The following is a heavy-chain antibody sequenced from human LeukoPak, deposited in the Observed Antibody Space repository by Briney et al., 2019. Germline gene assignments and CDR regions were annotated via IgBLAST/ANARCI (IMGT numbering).Heavy chain of an antibody. CDR1: GFTFSSYA. CDR3: GRDPNGDYVGAFEF. CDR2: IKQDGSEK. V-gene: IGHV3-7*03. Sequence: GGSLRLSCAASGFTFSSYALSWVRQAPGKGLEWVANIKQDGSEKNYVDSVKGRFTISRDNAENSLFLQMNSLRVEDTAEYFCGRDPNGDYVGAFEFWGQGTKVAVSS. D-gene: IGHD3-16*01. J-gene: IGHJ3*01.